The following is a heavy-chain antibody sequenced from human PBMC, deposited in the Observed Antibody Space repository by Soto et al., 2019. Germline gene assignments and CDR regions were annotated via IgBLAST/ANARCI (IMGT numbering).Heavy chain of an antibody. J-gene: IGHJ3*02. Sequence: QVQLVQSGAEVKKPGSSVKVSCKASGGTFSSYAISWVRQAPGQGLEWMGGIIPIFGTANYAQKFQGRVTITADESTSTAYMELSSLRSEDTAVYYCGREANPDIVVVGAFDIWGQGTMVTVSS. V-gene: IGHV1-69*01. CDR1: GGTFSSYA. CDR3: GREANPDIVVVGAFDI. D-gene: IGHD2-15*01. CDR2: IIPIFGTA.